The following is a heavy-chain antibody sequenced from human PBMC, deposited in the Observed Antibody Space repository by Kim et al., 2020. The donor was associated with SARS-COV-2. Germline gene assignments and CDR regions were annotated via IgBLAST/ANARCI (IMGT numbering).Heavy chain of an antibody. J-gene: IGHJ4*02. D-gene: IGHD6-13*01. Sequence: SPSFQGQVTISADTSISTAYLQWSSLKASDTAMYYCARAQIAAAPTPLDYWGQGTLVTVSS. V-gene: IGHV5-51*01. CDR3: ARAQIAAAPTPLDY.